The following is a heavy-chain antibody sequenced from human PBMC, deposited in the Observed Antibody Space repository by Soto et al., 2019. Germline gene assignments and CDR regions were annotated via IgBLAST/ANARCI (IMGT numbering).Heavy chain of an antibody. Sequence: QVQLVQSGAEVTKPGASVKVSCKAYGFTFTNYFFHWVRQAPRQGLDWMGIISPYDGSTNYVQSLQGRVPMTSDTSTCPGYMELSSLRSEDTAVYYCARGDGRGSSGFYYYYGMDVWGHVTTVTASS. CDR3: ARGDGRGSSGFYYYYGMDV. D-gene: IGHD6-25*01. V-gene: IGHV1-46*01. J-gene: IGHJ6*02. CDR1: GFTFTNYF. CDR2: ISPYDGST.